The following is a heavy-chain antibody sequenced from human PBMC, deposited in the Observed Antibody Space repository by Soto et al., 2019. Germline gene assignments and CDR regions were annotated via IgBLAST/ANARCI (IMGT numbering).Heavy chain of an antibody. CDR2: ISAYNGNT. CDR1: GYTFTSYG. J-gene: IGHJ6*02. Sequence: APVKLSCKASGYTFTSYGISWLRLAPIQGLEWMGWISAYNGNTNYAQTLQGRVTMTTDTSTSIAYMERRSLRSDETAVYYCVHSSSSLSHYYGMDVWGQGTTVTSP. D-gene: IGHD6-6*01. V-gene: IGHV1-18*01. CDR3: VHSSSSLSHYYGMDV.